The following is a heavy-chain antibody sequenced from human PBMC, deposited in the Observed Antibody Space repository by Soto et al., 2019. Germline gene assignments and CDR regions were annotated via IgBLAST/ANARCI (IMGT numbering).Heavy chain of an antibody. V-gene: IGHV3-13*05. J-gene: IGHJ6*02. Sequence: EVQLVESGGGLVQPGGSLRLSCEASGFTFRNYDMHWVRQGTGKGLEWVSGFSAAGEPDYADSVEGRFTISRENAQNSFFLQMNSLRVGDTAVYYCARTDRDFYGLDVWGQGTTVIVSS. CDR2: FSAAGEP. CDR1: GFTFRNYD. CDR3: ARTDRDFYGLDV.